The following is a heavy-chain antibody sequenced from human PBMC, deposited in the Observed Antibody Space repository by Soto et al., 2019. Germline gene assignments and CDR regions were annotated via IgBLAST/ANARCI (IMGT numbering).Heavy chain of an antibody. J-gene: IGHJ6*03. V-gene: IGHV4-39*01. CDR3: VRSLMDV. CDR2: IFFSGRT. Sequence: PDPLSLTSSASGGSIMGHGLYRGWIRQSPGKGLEWIGSIFFSGRTHYNPSLKSRVSISIDASKNQFSLNVISVTAADTGVYYCVRSLMDVWGKGTTVTVSS. CDR1: GGSIMGHGLY.